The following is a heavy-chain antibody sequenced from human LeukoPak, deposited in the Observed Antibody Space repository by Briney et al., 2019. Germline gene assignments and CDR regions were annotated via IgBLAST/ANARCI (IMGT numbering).Heavy chain of an antibody. V-gene: IGHV3-23*01. CDR1: RFTFSRYA. CDR3: ANDDGGDSSGYYGYFDY. CDR2: ISGSGGNT. Sequence: GGSLRLSCAASRFTFSRYAMSWVRQAPGKGLEWVSAISGSGGNTYYADSVKGRFTISRDNSKNTLYLQMNSLRAEDTAVYYCANDDGGDSSGYYGYFDYWGQGTLVTVSS. D-gene: IGHD3-22*01. J-gene: IGHJ4*02.